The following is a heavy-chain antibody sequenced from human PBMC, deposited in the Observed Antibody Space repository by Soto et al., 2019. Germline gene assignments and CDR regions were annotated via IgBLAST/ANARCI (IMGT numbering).Heavy chain of an antibody. CDR1: GGSVSSGSYY. V-gene: IGHV4-61*01. Sequence: LSLTCTVSGGSVSSGSYYWSWIRQPPGKGLEWIGYMYYSGSTNYNPSLKSRVTISLDTSKNQFSLKLSSVTAADTAVYFCARTRDFWSGNDAFDIWGQGTMVTVSS. CDR3: ARTRDFWSGNDAFDI. D-gene: IGHD3-3*01. CDR2: MYYSGST. J-gene: IGHJ3*02.